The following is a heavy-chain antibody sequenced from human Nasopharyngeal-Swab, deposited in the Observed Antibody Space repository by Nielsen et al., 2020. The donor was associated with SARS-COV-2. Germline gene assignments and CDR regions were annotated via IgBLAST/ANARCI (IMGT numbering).Heavy chain of an antibody. J-gene: IGHJ4*02. V-gene: IGHV1-18*01. CDR3: ARRHGVVEGSGWNYFDF. CDR1: GYTFISYG. CDR2: ISPYNGNT. Sequence: ASVKVSCKSSGYTFISYGITWVRQVPGQGLEWMGWISPYNGNTKYAQKFQGRVTMTTDTSTTTAYMELRSLKSDDTAVYYCARRHGVVEGSGWNYFDFWGQGTLVTVPS. D-gene: IGHD6-19*01.